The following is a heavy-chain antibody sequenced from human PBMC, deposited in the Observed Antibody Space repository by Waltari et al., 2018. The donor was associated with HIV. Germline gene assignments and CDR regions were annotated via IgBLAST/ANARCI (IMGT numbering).Heavy chain of an antibody. Sequence: QVQLVQSGAEVKKPGASVKVSCRASGYTFTGYYMHWVRLAPGQGLEWMGWNKPNTGGANDAQKCQGRVTMTRDTSISTVYMELSSLKSDDTAVYYCARATLGAANPFDYWGQGTLVTVSS. V-gene: IGHV1-2*02. J-gene: IGHJ4*02. D-gene: IGHD2-15*01. CDR3: ARATLGAANPFDY. CDR1: GYTFTGYY. CDR2: NKPNTGGA.